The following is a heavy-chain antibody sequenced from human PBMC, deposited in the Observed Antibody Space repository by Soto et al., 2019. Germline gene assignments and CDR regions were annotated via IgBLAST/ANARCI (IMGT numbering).Heavy chain of an antibody. CDR2: ISSSGSTI. V-gene: IGHV3-11*01. CDR3: ATFRRYCSSTSCYAAKGSLDY. J-gene: IGHJ4*02. CDR1: GFTFSDYY. Sequence: GGSLRLSCAASGFTFSDYYMSWIRQAPGKGLEWVSYISSSGSTIYYADSVKGRFTISRDNAKNSLYLQMNSLRAEDTAVYYCATFRRYCSSTSCYAAKGSLDYWGQGTLVTVSS. D-gene: IGHD2-2*01.